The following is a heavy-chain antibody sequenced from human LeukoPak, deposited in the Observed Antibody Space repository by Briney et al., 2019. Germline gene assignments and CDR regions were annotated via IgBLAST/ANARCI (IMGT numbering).Heavy chain of an antibody. J-gene: IGHJ4*02. CDR3: ARDLGMIVDY. V-gene: IGHV3-66*01. CDR1: GITVSNNY. D-gene: IGHD3-22*01. Sequence: GGSLRLSCAASGITVSNNYMSWVRQAPGKGLEWVSVIYSGGSTYYADSVKGRFTISRDNSKNTLYLQMNSLRAEDTAVYYCARDLGMIVDYWGQGTLVTVSS. CDR2: IYSGGST.